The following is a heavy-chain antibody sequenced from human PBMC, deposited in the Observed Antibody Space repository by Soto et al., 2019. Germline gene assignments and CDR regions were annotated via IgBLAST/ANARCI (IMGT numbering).Heavy chain of an antibody. CDR2: IYYSGTA. V-gene: IGHV4-59*04. Sequence: SETLSLTCTVSGGSISSYYWSWIRQPPGKGLEWIGNIYYSGTAYYTPSLKSRFTISRDSAKNSLYLQMNSLRAEDTAVYYCARRSSSSWYSYFDYWGQGALVTVSS. D-gene: IGHD6-13*01. CDR1: GGSISSYY. J-gene: IGHJ4*02. CDR3: ARRSSSSWYSYFDY.